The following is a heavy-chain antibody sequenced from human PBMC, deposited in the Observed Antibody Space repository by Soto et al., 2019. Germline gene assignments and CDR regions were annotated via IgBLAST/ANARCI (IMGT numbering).Heavy chain of an antibody. CDR3: ARGGTIFGVVIYFDY. D-gene: IGHD3-3*01. Sequence: ASVKVSCKASGYTFTSYAMHWVRQAPGQRLEWMGWINAGNGNTKYSQKFQGRVTITRDTSASTAYMELSSLRSEDTAVYYCARGGTIFGVVIYFDYWGQGTLVTVSS. V-gene: IGHV1-3*01. J-gene: IGHJ4*02. CDR1: GYTFTSYA. CDR2: INAGNGNT.